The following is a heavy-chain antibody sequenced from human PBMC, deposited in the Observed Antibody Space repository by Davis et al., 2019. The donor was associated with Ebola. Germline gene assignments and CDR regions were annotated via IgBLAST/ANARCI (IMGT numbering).Heavy chain of an antibody. V-gene: IGHV3-30*04. CDR2: ISFDGSNK. Sequence: GGSLRLSCTTSGFTFSRFPMHWVRQAPGKGLEWMAFISFDGSNKYYAGSVKGRFTISRDNSRNTLYLQMNSLRAEDTALYYCARDFGLAAAGTAFDYWGQGALVTVSS. CDR3: ARDFGLAAAGTAFDY. J-gene: IGHJ4*02. CDR1: GFTFSRFP. D-gene: IGHD6-13*01.